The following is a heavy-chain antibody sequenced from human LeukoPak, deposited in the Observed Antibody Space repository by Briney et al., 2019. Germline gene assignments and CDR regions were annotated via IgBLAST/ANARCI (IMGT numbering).Heavy chain of an antibody. CDR2: IYYSGST. Sequence: SETLSLTCTVSGGSISSYYWSWIRQPPGKGLEWIGYIYYSGSTNYNPSLKSRVTISVDTSKNQFSLKLSSVTAADTAVYYCARGRADYGGNSPRLLDPWGQGTLVTVSS. CDR3: ARGRADYGGNSPRLLDP. CDR1: GGSISSYY. D-gene: IGHD4-23*01. V-gene: IGHV4-59*01. J-gene: IGHJ5*02.